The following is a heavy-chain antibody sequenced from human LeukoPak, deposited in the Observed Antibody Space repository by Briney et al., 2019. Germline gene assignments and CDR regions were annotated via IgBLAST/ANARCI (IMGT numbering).Heavy chain of an antibody. D-gene: IGHD2-15*01. CDR3: ARDEGIHCSGGSCTAFDM. V-gene: IGHV3-21*01. J-gene: IGHJ3*02. Sequence: GGSLRLSCTASGFTFSSYTMNCVHQAPEKGLDCVSSIISSSKHIYYADSVKGRFTISRHNPKNSLYLQMKSLRADYTAVYYCARDEGIHCSGGSCTAFDMWGQGTMVTVSS. CDR1: GFTFSSYT. CDR2: IISSSKHI.